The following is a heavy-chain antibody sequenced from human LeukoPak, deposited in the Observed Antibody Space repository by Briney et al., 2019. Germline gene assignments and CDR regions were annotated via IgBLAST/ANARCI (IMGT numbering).Heavy chain of an antibody. J-gene: IGHJ5*02. CDR3: ARETTCSGGSCYGWFDP. CDR1: GYTFTGYY. Sequence: ASVKVSCKASGYTFTGYYMHWVRQAPGQGLEWMGWINPNSGGTNYAQKFQGRVTMTGDTSISTAYMELSRLRSDDTAVYYCARETTCSGGSCYGWFDPWGQGTLVTVSS. D-gene: IGHD2-15*01. V-gene: IGHV1-2*02. CDR2: INPNSGGT.